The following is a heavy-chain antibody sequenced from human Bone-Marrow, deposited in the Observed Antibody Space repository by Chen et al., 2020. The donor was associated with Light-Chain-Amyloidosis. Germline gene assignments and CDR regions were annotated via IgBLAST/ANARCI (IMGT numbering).Heavy chain of an antibody. D-gene: IGHD3-22*01. CDR3: AGMDRSGYYHFQY. CDR1: GFTVSSNY. V-gene: IGHV3-53*02. CDR2: IFSGGNT. J-gene: IGHJ4*02. Sequence: EVQLVETGGGLIQPGGYLRLSCAASGFTVSSNYLSWVRQAPGKGLEWVSVIFSGGNTYYADSVKGRFTISRDNSKNTLYLQMNSLRAEDTAVYYCAGMDRSGYYHFQYWGQGTLVTVSS.